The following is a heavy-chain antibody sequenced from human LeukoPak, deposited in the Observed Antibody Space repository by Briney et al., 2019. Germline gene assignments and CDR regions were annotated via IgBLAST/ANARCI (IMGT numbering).Heavy chain of an antibody. D-gene: IGHD3-3*01. CDR1: GFTFGSYG. V-gene: IGHV3-33*03. J-gene: IGHJ4*02. Sequence: GGSLRLSCAASGFTFGSYGMHWVRQAPGKGLEWVAVIWYDGSNKYYADSVKGRFTISRDNTMNSLYLQMSSLRAEDTAVYYCATDRGWRTSGYYLYYFEYWGQGTLATYSS. CDR2: IWYDGSNK. CDR3: ATDRGWRTSGYYLYYFEY.